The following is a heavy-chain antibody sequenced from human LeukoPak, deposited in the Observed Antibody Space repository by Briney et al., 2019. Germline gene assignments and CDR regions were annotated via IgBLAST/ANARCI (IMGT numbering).Heavy chain of an antibody. CDR2: ISYDGSNK. J-gene: IGHJ6*02. Sequence: GRSLRLSCAASGFTFSSYAMHWVRQAPGKGLEWVAVISYDGSNKYYADSVKGRFTISRDNSKNTLYLQMNSLRAEDTAVYYCARDHRRWSGYYNYYGMDVWGQGTTVTVSS. CDR3: ARDHRRWSGYYNYYGMDV. CDR1: GFTFSSYA. D-gene: IGHD3-3*01. V-gene: IGHV3-30-3*01.